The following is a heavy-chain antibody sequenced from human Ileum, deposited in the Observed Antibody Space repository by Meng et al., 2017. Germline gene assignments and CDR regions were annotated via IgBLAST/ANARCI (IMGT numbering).Heavy chain of an antibody. J-gene: IGHJ5*02. D-gene: IGHD5-18*01. CDR3: ARDKGVTALDQ. CDR2: IWSDGRSQ. CDR1: GIPFSASG. Sequence: GQRVESGGGVVQPGTSLRLSWAASGIPFSASGMHWVRQAPGKGLEWVAMIWSDGRSQYYSDSVKGRFTISRDNSKNMVYLQMSGLRAEDTALYYCARDKGVTALDQWGQGSLVTVSS. V-gene: IGHV3-33*01.